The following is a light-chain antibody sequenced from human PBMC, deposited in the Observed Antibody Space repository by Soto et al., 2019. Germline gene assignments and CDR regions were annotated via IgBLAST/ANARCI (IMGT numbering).Light chain of an antibody. J-gene: IGKJ4*01. CDR3: QQLNSYPPF. CDR1: QGISSY. V-gene: IGKV1-9*01. Sequence: DIQLTQSPSFLSASVGDRVTITCRASQGISSYLAWYQQKPGKAPKLLISAASTLQSGVPSRFSGSGSGTEFTLTISSLQPEDFATYYCQQLNSYPPFFGGGTNVEIK. CDR2: AAS.